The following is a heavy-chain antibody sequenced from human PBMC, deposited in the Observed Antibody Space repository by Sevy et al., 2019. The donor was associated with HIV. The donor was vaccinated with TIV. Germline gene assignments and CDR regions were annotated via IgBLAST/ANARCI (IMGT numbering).Heavy chain of an antibody. CDR1: GYSITSGYN. CDR2: LDHSGST. V-gene: IGHV4-38-2*01. Sequence: SETLSLTCAVSGYSITSGYNWGWIRQPPGKRLEWIGSLDHSGSTSFSASLRSRASISVDTSKNQFSLKLTSVTASDTAVYFCARGGYYDTSGYYSHFFDYWGQGTLVTVSS. J-gene: IGHJ4*02. CDR3: ARGGYYDTSGYYSHFFDY. D-gene: IGHD3-22*01.